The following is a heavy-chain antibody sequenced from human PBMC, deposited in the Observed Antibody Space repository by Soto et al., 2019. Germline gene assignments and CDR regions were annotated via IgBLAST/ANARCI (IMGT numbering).Heavy chain of an antibody. CDR3: ARWDCSGGSCYPT. J-gene: IGHJ5*02. V-gene: IGHV3-48*02. CDR1: GFTFSGYS. Sequence: EVQLVESGGGLVQPGGSLRLSCAASGFTFSGYSMNWVRQAPGKGLEWVSYISRSSSTIYYADSVKGRFTVSRDNAKNSRYLQMNSLRDEDTAVYYCARWDCSGGSCYPTWGQGTLVTVSS. D-gene: IGHD2-15*01. CDR2: ISRSSSTI.